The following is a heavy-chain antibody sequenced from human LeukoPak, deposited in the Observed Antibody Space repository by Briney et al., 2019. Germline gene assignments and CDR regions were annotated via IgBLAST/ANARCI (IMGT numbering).Heavy chain of an antibody. CDR3: GRGGGSGVDY. CDR1: GYTFTYNA. D-gene: IGHD2-15*01. J-gene: IGHJ4*02. CDR2: IRTDNGDT. V-gene: IGHV1-3*04. Sequence: ASVKVSCKTSGYTFTYNALHWVRQAPGQRLEWMGWIRTDNGDTRYSQKFQGRVTLTRDTSASTVYVELNRLRSEDTAVYYCGRGGGSGVDYWGQGTLVTVSS.